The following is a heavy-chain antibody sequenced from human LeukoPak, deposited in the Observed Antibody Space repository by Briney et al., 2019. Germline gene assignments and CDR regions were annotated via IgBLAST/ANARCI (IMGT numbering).Heavy chain of an antibody. CDR2: MNPNSGNT. D-gene: IGHD3-10*01. J-gene: IGHJ4*02. Sequence: RGASVKVSCKASGYTFTSYDINWVRQATGQGLEWMGWMNPNSGNTGYAQKFQGRVTMTRNTSISTAYMELSSLRSEDTAVYYCAGDRESMVRGVIIYWGQGTLVTVST. CDR3: AGDRESMVRGVIIY. CDR1: GYTFTSYD. V-gene: IGHV1-8*01.